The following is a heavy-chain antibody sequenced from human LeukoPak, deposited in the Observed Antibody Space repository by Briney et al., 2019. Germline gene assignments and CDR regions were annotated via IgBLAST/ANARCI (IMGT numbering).Heavy chain of an antibody. J-gene: IGHJ4*02. CDR1: GFTFSNAW. D-gene: IGHD3-22*01. Sequence: GGSLRLSCAASGFTFSNAWMSWVRQAPGKGLEWVGRIKSKTDGGTTDYAAPVKGRFTISRDDSKNTLYLQMNSLKTEDTAVYYCTTDLLTTMIVVAGAYWGQGTLVTVSS. V-gene: IGHV3-15*01. CDR2: IKSKTDGGTT. CDR3: TTDLLTTMIVVAGAY.